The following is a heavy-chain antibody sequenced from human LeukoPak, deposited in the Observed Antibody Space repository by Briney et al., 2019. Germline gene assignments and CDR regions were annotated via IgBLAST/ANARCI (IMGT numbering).Heavy chain of an antibody. D-gene: IGHD4-17*01. J-gene: IGHJ6*02. Sequence: ASVKVSCKSSGGTFSSHAISWVRQAPGQGLEWMGGIIPIFGTANYAKKFQGRVTITAEESTSTAYMELSSLRSEDTAVYYCARRLGGDYRSLYGMAVWGQGTTVTVSS. CDR3: ARRLGGDYRSLYGMAV. CDR1: GGTFSSHA. CDR2: IIPIFGTA. V-gene: IGHV1-69*13.